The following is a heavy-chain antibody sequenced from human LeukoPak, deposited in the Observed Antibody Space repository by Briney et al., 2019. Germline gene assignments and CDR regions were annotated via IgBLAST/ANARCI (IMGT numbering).Heavy chain of an antibody. CDR2: IYSSGST. CDR3: ARGIMYDRSRYFDY. J-gene: IGHJ4*02. CDR1: TGSITNYY. V-gene: IGHV4-4*07. D-gene: IGHD2-8*01. Sequence: PSETLSLTCTVSTGSITNYYWNWVRQPVGKGLEWIGRIYSSGSTNYNPSLKSRVTMSVDTSKNQFSLKLNSVTAADTAVYYCARGIMYDRSRYFDYWGQGTLVTVSS.